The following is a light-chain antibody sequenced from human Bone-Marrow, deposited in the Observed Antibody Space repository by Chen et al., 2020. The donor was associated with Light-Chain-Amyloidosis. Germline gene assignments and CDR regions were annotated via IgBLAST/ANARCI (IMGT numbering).Light chain of an antibody. Sequence: AIQLTQSPSSLSASEGDRVTITCRASQDIASYLAWYQHKPGKAPKLLIYQASSLESGVPLRFSGSGAGTEFTLTISGLQPDDFATYFCQEFKSHDMCNFGQGTKLEIK. CDR3: QEFKSHDMCN. J-gene: IGKJ2*04. CDR1: QDIASY. V-gene: IGKV1-13*02. CDR2: QAS.